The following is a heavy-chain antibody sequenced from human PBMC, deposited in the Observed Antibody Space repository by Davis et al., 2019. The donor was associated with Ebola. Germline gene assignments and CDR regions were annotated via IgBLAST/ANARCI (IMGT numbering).Heavy chain of an antibody. CDR2: ISSSGSTI. V-gene: IGHV3-48*03. Sequence: PGGSLRLSCAASGFTFSSYEMNWVRQAPGKGLEWVSYISSSGSTIYYADSVKGRFTISRDNSKNTLYLQMNSLRAEDTAVYYCAPCAVAGGFDPWGQGTLVTVSS. D-gene: IGHD6-19*01. CDR1: GFTFSSYE. J-gene: IGHJ5*02. CDR3: APCAVAGGFDP.